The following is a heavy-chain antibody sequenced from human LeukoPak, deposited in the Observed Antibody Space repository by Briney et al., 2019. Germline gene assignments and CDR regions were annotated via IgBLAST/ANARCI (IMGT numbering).Heavy chain of an antibody. Sequence: PSETLSLTCTVSGGSISSSSYYWGWIRQPPGKGLEWIGSIYYSGSTYYNPSRKSRITISVDTAKNQFYLKLSSVTAADTAVYYCARGITPPEMVRGADRVWFDPWGQGTLVTVSS. J-gene: IGHJ5*02. CDR2: IYYSGST. D-gene: IGHD3-10*01. CDR1: GGSISSSSYY. CDR3: ARGITPPEMVRGADRVWFDP. V-gene: IGHV4-39*01.